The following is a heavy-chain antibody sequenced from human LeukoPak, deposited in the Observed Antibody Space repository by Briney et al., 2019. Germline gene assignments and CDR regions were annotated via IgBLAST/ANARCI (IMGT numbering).Heavy chain of an antibody. J-gene: IGHJ4*02. Sequence: SETLSLTCTVSGGSISSYYWSWIRQPPGKGLEWIGDIHYSGNTKYNPSLRSRVTISVDTSKNQFSLELNSVTAADTAVYYCARGRPPGLTASWGQGILVTVSS. CDR2: IHYSGNT. CDR3: ARGRPPGLTAS. CDR1: GGSISSYY. D-gene: IGHD1-14*01. V-gene: IGHV4-59*01.